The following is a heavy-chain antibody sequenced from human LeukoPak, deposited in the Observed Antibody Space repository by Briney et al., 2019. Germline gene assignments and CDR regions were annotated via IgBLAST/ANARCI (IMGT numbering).Heavy chain of an antibody. CDR1: RFNFRSYW. V-gene: IGHV3-7*01. CDR2: IKQGGSEK. J-gene: IGHJ4*02. Sequence: GGSLRLSCAASRFNFRSYWMSWVRQAPGKGLEWVANIKQGGSEKYYVDSVKGRFTISRDDAKSSLYLQMNSLRAEDTAVYYCAKDRGAAAASYYFDYWGQGTLVTVSS. D-gene: IGHD6-13*01. CDR3: AKDRGAAAASYYFDY.